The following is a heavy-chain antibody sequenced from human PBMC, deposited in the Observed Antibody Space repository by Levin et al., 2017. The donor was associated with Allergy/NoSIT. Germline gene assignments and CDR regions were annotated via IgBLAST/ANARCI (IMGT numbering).Heavy chain of an antibody. CDR2: ISSSSSYI. CDR3: ARAKTTEIRGVPLYPNMDV. D-gene: IGHD3-10*01. J-gene: IGHJ6*02. Sequence: GGSLRLSCAASGFTFSTYSMNWVRQAPGKGLEWVSSISSSSSYIYYANSVKGRFTVSRDNAKNSLYLQMNSLRAEDTAVYYCARAKTTEIRGVPLYPNMDVWGQGTTVTVSS. CDR1: GFTFSTYS. V-gene: IGHV3-21*01.